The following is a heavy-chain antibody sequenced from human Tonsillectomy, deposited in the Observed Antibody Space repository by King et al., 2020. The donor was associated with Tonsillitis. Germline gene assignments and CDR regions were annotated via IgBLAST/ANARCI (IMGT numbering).Heavy chain of an antibody. CDR2: ISSDGGRT. D-gene: IGHD3-3*01. J-gene: IGHJ6*02. CDR3: VKGDEYYDFWSGDYRDYYYYGMDG. Sequence: VQLVESGGGLVQPGGSLRISCSASEFALSSYAMHWVRQAPGKGLEYVSAISSDGGRTYYAGSVKGRFTISRDNSKNTLYLQMSSLRPEDTAVYYCVKGDEYYDFWSGDYRDYYYYGMDGWGQGTTVTVSS. CDR1: EFALSSYA. V-gene: IGHV3-64D*06.